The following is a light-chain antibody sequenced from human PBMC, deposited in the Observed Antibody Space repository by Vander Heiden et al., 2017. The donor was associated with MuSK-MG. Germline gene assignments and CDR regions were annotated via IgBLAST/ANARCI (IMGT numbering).Light chain of an antibody. J-gene: IGLJ2*01. Sequence: QSGLTQPPSASGSPGQSVTISCTGTSNDVGGYDFVSWYQQHPGRAPKLMIFQVTKRPSGVPGRFSGSKSGNTASLTVSGIQPEDEADYFCSSYAVTNKLIFGGGTKLTVL. V-gene: IGLV2-8*01. CDR3: SSYAVTNKLI. CDR2: QVT. CDR1: SNDVGGYDF.